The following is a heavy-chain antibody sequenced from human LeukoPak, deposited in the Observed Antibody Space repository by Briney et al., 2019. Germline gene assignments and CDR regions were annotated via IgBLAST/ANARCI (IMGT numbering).Heavy chain of an antibody. V-gene: IGHV1-2*02. D-gene: IGHD6-19*01. CDR3: ARGGSSGWYVQNYFDT. Sequence: ATLNLTCTASGDTFTDYYMHWVRQPPGQGLEWMGWLNPNSGDTNYAQTFQGRVTMTRDTSISTAYMELSRLRSDDTAVYYCARGGSSGWYVQNYFDTWGQGTLVTVSS. CDR2: LNPNSGDT. CDR1: GDTFTDYY. J-gene: IGHJ5*02.